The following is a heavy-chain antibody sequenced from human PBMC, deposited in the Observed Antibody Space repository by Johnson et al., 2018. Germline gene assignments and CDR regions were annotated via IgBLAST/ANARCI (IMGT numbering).Heavy chain of an antibody. CDR1: GFTFSTHG. CDR2: IWYAGSNQ. V-gene: IGHV3-33*01. Sequence: QVQLVQSGGGVVQPGRSLRLSCAASGFTFSTHGMLWVRQAPGKGLAWVSSIWYAGSNQYYPDSVQCRFPVSRDRSKNTRYLQMDSLRVEDTAVYFCARRIVPPTNYGLDVWGQGTTVTVSS. D-gene: IGHD1-26*01. CDR3: ARRIVPPTNYGLDV. J-gene: IGHJ6*02.